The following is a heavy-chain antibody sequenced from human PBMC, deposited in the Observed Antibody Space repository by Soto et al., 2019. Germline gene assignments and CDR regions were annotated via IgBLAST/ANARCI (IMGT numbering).Heavy chain of an antibody. CDR1: GFTFSSYA. V-gene: IGHV3-23*01. CDR2: ISGSGGST. J-gene: IGHJ4*02. CDR3: AKDSEEPDFWSGYYSDY. Sequence: GGSLRLSCAASGFTFSSYAMSWVRQAPGKGLEWVSAISGSGGSTYYADSVEGRFTISRDNSKNTLYLQMNSLRAEDTAVYYCAKDSEEPDFWSGYYSDYWGQGTLVTVSS. D-gene: IGHD3-3*01.